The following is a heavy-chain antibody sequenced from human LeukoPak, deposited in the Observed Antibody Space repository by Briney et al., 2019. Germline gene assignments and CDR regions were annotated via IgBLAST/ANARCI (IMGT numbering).Heavy chain of an antibody. CDR2: ISGSAGST. CDR1: GFTFSSYA. Sequence: PGGSLRLSCAASGFTFSSYAMSWVRQTPGKGLEWVSSISGSAGSTHYADSVKGRFTISRDNSKNTLYLQMNSLRAEDTAVYYCAKVSVAGPRGYFDYWGQGTLVTVSS. D-gene: IGHD6-19*01. V-gene: IGHV3-23*01. CDR3: AKVSVAGPRGYFDY. J-gene: IGHJ4*02.